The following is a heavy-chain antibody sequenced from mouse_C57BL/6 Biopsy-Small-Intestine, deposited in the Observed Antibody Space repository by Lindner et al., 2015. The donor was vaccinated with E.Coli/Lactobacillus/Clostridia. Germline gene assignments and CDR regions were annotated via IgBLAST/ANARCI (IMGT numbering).Heavy chain of an antibody. J-gene: IGHJ3*01. CDR3: ARGKGYYSNPFAY. D-gene: IGHD2-5*01. V-gene: IGHV1-34*02. Sequence: VQLQESGAELVKPGASVKISCKASGYLFTDYNMDWVKQSHGKSLEWIGYIYPNNGGTGYNQKFKSKATLTVDKSSNTAYMELHSLTSEDSAVYYCARGKGYYSNPFAYWGQGTLVTVSA. CDR1: GYLFTDYN. CDR2: IYPNNGGT.